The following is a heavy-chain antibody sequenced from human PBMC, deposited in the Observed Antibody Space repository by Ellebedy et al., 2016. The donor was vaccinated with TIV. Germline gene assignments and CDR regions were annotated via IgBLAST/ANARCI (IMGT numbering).Heavy chain of an antibody. CDR1: GFTFSSYA. D-gene: IGHD3-16*01. CDR3: VKAWGD. CDR2: IVGNGGST. V-gene: IGHV3-64D*06. J-gene: IGHJ4*02. Sequence: PGGSLRLSCSASGFTFSSYAMHWVRQAPGKGLEYVSAIVGNGGSTYYADSVKGRFTISRDNSKNTLYLQMSSLRPEDTAVYYWVKAWGDWGQGTLVTVSS.